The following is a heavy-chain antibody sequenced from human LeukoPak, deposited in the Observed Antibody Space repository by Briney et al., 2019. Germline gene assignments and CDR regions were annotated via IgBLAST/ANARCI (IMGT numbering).Heavy chain of an antibody. Sequence: GGSLRLSCAASGFNFNTYNMNWVRQAPGKGLEWVSFISDRSDYIYYSDSLRGRFSISRDNANNSLYLLMNSLRAEDTAIYYCARGNWNDEGFFDFWGQGILVTVSS. D-gene: IGHD1-1*01. CDR2: ISDRSDYI. V-gene: IGHV3-21*01. CDR3: ARGNWNDEGFFDF. J-gene: IGHJ4*02. CDR1: GFNFNTYN.